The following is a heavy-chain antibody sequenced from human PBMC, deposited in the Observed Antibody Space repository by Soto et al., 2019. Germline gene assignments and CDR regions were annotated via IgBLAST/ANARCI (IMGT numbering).Heavy chain of an antibody. CDR2: ISSNGGST. CDR1: AFTFSSYA. J-gene: IGHJ3*02. CDR3: ARNHGGNSYAFDI. D-gene: IGHD2-21*02. V-gene: IGHV3-64*01. Sequence: PGGTLRLSCAASAFTFSSYAIHWVRQAPGKGLEYVSAISSNGGSTYYANSVKGRFTISRDNSKNTLYLQMGSLRAEDMAVYYCARNHGGNSYAFDIWGQGT.